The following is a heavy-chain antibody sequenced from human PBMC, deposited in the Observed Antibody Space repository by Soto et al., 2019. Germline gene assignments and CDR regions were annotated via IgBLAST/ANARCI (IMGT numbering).Heavy chain of an antibody. J-gene: IGHJ3*02. D-gene: IGHD2-21*02. CDR3: ARDRIVVVTAIPDAFNI. CDR1: GFTFSSYS. CDR2: ISSSSCYI. V-gene: IGHV3-21*01. Sequence: GGSLRLSCAASGFTFSSYSMNWVRQAPGKGLEWVSSISSSSCYIYYADSVKGRFTISRDNAKNSLYLQMNSLRAEDTAVYYCARDRIVVVTAIPDAFNIWGQGTMATVS.